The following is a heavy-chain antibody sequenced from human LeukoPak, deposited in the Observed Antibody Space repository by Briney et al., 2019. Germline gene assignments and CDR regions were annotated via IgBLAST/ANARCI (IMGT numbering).Heavy chain of an antibody. V-gene: IGHV4-38-2*02. CDR3: ATLAYDNSGSYYSDS. Sequence: QASETLSLTCTVSGYSISGPYYWGWIRQTPGQGLEWIGTIYHTGSTYYGPTLQSRVSISVDTSKNQFSLKLTSVTAADTAIYYCATLAYDNSGSYYSDSWGQGTQVTVSS. CDR1: GYSISGPYY. CDR2: IYHTGST. J-gene: IGHJ4*02. D-gene: IGHD3-10*01.